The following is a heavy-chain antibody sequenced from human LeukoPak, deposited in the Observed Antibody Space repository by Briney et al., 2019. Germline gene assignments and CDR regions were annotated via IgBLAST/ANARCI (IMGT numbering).Heavy chain of an antibody. Sequence: KPSETLSLTCAAYGGSFSGYYWSWIRQPPGKGLEWIGEINHSGSTNYNPSLKSRVTISVDTSKNQFSLKLSSVTAADTAVYYCARTRGYSYGYSSWGQGTLVTVSS. CDR2: INHSGST. CDR1: GGSFSGYY. CDR3: ARTRGYSYGYSS. J-gene: IGHJ5*02. V-gene: IGHV4-34*01. D-gene: IGHD5-18*01.